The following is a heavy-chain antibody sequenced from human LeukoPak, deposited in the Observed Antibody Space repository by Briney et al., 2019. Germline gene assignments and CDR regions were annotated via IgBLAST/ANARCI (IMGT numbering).Heavy chain of an antibody. Sequence: YPSETLSLTCTVSGGSISSYYWSWIRQPPGKGLEWIGYIYYSGSTNYNPSLKSRVTISVDTSKNQFSLKLSSVTAADTAVYYCARVVSGEYSSYDYWGQGTLVTVSS. CDR3: ARVVSGEYSSYDY. CDR2: IYYSGST. V-gene: IGHV4-59*01. J-gene: IGHJ4*02. D-gene: IGHD5-12*01. CDR1: GGSISSYY.